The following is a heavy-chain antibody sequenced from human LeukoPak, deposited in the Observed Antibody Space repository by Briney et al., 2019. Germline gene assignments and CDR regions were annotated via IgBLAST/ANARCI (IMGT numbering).Heavy chain of an antibody. J-gene: IGHJ4*02. D-gene: IGHD1-26*01. CDR2: IWYDGSNK. V-gene: IGHV3-33*01. CDR1: GFTFSSYG. CDR3: ARAGIVGATTELDY. Sequence: TGGSLRLSCAASGFTFSSYGMHWVRQAPGKGLEWVAVIWYDGSNKYYADSVKGRFTISRDNSKNTLYLQMNSLRAEDTAVYYCARAGIVGATTELDYWGQGTLVTVSS.